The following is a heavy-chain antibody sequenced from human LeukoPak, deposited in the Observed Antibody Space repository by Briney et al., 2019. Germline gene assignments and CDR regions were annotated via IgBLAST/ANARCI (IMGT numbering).Heavy chain of an antibody. J-gene: IGHJ4*02. CDR3: ATHVLLFGHFDY. Sequence: ASVKVSCKASGYTFTSYGISWVRQAPGQGLEWMGWISAYNGNTNYAQKLQGRVTMTTDTSTSTAYMELRSLRSDDTAVYYCATHVLLFGHFDYWGQGTLVTASS. D-gene: IGHD2-15*01. V-gene: IGHV1-18*01. CDR1: GYTFTSYG. CDR2: ISAYNGNT.